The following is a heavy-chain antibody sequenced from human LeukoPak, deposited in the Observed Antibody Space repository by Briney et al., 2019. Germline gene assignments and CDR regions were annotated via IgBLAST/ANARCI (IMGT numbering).Heavy chain of an antibody. CDR3: VRVSSGSYHYYYMDF. CDR2: FSTSGST. Sequence: PSETLSLTCTVSGGSISSGSYYWSWIRQPAGKGLEWIGRFSTSGSTNYNPSLKSRVTMSADTSKNQFSLRLTSVTAADTAVYFCVRVSSGSYHYYYMDFWGKGTTVTVSS. V-gene: IGHV4-61*02. J-gene: IGHJ6*03. D-gene: IGHD3-22*01. CDR1: GGSISSGSYY.